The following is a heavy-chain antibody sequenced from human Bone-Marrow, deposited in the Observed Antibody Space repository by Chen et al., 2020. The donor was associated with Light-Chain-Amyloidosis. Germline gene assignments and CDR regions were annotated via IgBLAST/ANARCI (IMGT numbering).Heavy chain of an antibody. D-gene: IGHD3-10*01. CDR1: GFTFDDDG. CDR3: ARAPLGHNSGSPFDS. Sequence: EVQMLESGGGLVQPGGSLRLSCAASGFTFDDDGMGWVRRAAGKGLDGVAFITHPIHGTYYADSVEGRFTISRGSTLNLQMDSLRVEDTAVYYCARAPLGHNSGSPFDSWGLGTLVTVSS. CDR2: ITHPIHGT. J-gene: IGHJ4*02. V-gene: IGHV3-23*01.